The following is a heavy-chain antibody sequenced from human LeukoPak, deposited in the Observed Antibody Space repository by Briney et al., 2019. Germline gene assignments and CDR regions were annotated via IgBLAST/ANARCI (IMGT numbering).Heavy chain of an antibody. CDR3: ARAFVYDSSGYYPKYFDY. V-gene: IGHV4-34*01. CDR2: INHSGST. CDR1: GGSLSAYY. Sequence: SETLSLTCAVYGGSLSAYYWTWIRQPPGKGLEWIGEINHSGSTNYNPSLESRVAISVDTSKNQFSLKLSSVTAADTAVYYCARAFVYDSSGYYPKYFDYWGQGALVTVSS. J-gene: IGHJ4*02. D-gene: IGHD3-22*01.